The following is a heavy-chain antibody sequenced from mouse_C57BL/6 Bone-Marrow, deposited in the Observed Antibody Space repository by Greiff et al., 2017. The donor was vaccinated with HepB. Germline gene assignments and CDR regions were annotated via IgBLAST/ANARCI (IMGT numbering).Heavy chain of an antibody. V-gene: IGHV1-80*01. CDR1: GYAFSSYW. CDR3: APDGPYYAMDY. CDR2: IYPGDGDT. D-gene: IGHD2-3*01. J-gene: IGHJ4*01. Sequence: QVQLKESGAELVKPGASVKISCKASGYAFSSYWMNWVKQRPGKGLEWIGQIYPGDGDTNYNGKFKGKATLTADKSSSTAYMQLSSLTSEDSAVYFCAPDGPYYAMDYWGQGTSVTVSS.